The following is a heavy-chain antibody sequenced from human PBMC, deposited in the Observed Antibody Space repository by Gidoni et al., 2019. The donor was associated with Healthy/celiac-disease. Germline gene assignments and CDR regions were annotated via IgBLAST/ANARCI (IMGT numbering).Heavy chain of an antibody. CDR1: GFTFSSYA. D-gene: IGHD3-22*01. Sequence: EVQLVESGGGLVQPGGSLRLSCAASGFTFSSYAMRWVRQAPGKGLEWVAAISGSGGSTYYADSVKGRFTISRDNSKNTLYLQMNSLRAEDTAVYYCAKMDDSSGYYGVYYYYGMDVWGQGTTVTVSS. V-gene: IGHV3-23*04. J-gene: IGHJ6*02. CDR2: ISGSGGST. CDR3: AKMDDSSGYYGVYYYYGMDV.